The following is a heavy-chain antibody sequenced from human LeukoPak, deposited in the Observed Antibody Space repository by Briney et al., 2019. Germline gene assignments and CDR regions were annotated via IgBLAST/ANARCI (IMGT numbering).Heavy chain of an antibody. Sequence: ASVKVSCKASGYTFTSYDINWVRQAPGQGLEWMGWMNPNSANTGYAQKFQGRVTITRNTSISTSYMELNSLRSEDTAVYYCARGHRNYDSSGYYLGYWGQGTLVTASS. CDR2: MNPNSANT. J-gene: IGHJ4*02. D-gene: IGHD3-22*01. CDR3: ARGHRNYDSSGYYLGY. CDR1: GYTFTSYD. V-gene: IGHV1-8*03.